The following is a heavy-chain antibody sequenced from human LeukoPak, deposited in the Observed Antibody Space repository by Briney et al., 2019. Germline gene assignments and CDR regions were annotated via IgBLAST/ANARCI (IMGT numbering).Heavy chain of an antibody. CDR1: GGSFSGYY. D-gene: IGHD3-22*01. J-gene: IGHJ5*02. V-gene: IGHV4-34*09. CDR3: ARTYDGFDP. CDR2: IYYSGST. Sequence: SETLSLTCAVYGGSFSGYYWSWIRQPPGKGLEWIGYIYYSGSTYYNPSLKSRVTISVDTSKNQFSLKLSSVTAADTAVYYCARTYDGFDPWGQGTLVTVSS.